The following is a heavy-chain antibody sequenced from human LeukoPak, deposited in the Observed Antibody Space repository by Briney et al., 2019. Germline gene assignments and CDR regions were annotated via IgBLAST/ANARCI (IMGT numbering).Heavy chain of an antibody. Sequence: GGSLILSCAASGFTVSNNYMNWVRQAPGKGLEWVSVIYSGGDTYYADSVKGRFTISRDTSKNTLYLQMSSLRPEDTAVYYCARRGSSWYPFDCWGREPWSPSPQ. CDR2: IYSGGDT. CDR1: GFTVSNNY. CDR3: ARRGSSWYPFDC. D-gene: IGHD6-13*01. J-gene: IGHJ4*02. V-gene: IGHV3-53*01.